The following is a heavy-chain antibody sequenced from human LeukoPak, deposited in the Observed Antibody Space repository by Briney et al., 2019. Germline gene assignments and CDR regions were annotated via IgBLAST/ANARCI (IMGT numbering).Heavy chain of an antibody. Sequence: GGSLRLSCAASGFTFHIYAMTWVREAPRKGREWVSAISGSGGSTYYADSVKGRFAISRDNSWNTLFLQLNSLRAEDTAVYYCAKGSSYCGGDCFGYDWGQGTLVTVSS. D-gene: IGHD2-21*02. CDR2: ISGSGGST. CDR3: AKGSSYCGGDCFGYD. V-gene: IGHV3-23*01. J-gene: IGHJ4*02. CDR1: GFTFHIYA.